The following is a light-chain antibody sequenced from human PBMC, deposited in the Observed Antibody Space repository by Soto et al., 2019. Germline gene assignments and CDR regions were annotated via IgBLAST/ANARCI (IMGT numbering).Light chain of an antibody. CDR2: DVT. Sequence: TQPAPLSWAPGQSITLSFTGNSIDVGGYNYVSWYQQYPGKAPKVMIYDVTNRPSGVSNRFSGSRSGNTASLTISGLQAEDEADYYCCSFTTSSTYVFGTGTRSPS. CDR3: CSFTTSSTYV. J-gene: IGLJ1*01. CDR1: SIDVGGYNY. V-gene: IGLV2-14*01.